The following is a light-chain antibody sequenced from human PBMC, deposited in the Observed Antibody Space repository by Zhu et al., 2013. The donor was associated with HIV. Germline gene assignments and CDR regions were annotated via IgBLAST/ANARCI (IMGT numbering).Light chain of an antibody. CDR3: QQYDSSPKT. CDR1: QSIRNNY. Sequence: ELVLTQSPGTLSLSPGERVTLSCRASQSIRNNYLAWYQQKPGQAPRLLIYGASSRATGIPDRFSGSGSGTDFTLTISRLEPEDFAVYFCQQYDSSPKTFGQGTKVEIK. V-gene: IGKV3-20*01. CDR2: GAS. J-gene: IGKJ1*01.